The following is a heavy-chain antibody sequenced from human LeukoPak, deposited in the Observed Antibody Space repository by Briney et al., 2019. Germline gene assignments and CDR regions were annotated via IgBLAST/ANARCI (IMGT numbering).Heavy chain of an antibody. CDR2: INHSGST. V-gene: IGHV4-34*01. CDR1: GGSFSGYY. CDR3: ASAGYSSSWYWFDP. J-gene: IGHJ5*02. D-gene: IGHD6-13*01. Sequence: SETLSLTCAVYGGSFSGYYWSWIRQPPGKVLEWIGEINHSGSTNYNPSLKSRVTISVDTSKNQFSLKLSSVTAADTAVYYCASAGYSSSWYWFDPWGQGTLVTVSS.